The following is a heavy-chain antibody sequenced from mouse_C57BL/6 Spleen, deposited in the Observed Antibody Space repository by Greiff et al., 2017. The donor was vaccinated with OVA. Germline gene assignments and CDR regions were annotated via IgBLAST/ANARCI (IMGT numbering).Heavy chain of an antibody. V-gene: IGHV1-59*01. J-gene: IGHJ4*01. CDR2: IDPSDSYT. CDR1: GYTFTSYW. Sequence: QVQLQQPGAELVRPGTSVKLSCKASGYTFTSYWMHWVKQRPGQGLEWIGVIDPSDSYTNYNQKFKGKATLTVDTSSSTAYMQLSSLTSEDSAVYYCARRLGKAAAMDYWGQGTSVTVSS. D-gene: IGHD3-2*02. CDR3: ARRLGKAAAMDY.